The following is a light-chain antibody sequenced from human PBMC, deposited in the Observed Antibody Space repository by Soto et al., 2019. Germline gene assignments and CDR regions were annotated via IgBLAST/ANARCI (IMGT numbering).Light chain of an antibody. J-gene: IGKJ3*01. CDR3: QQYNSYPFT. V-gene: IGKV1-5*03. CDR1: QSISSW. Sequence: DIXXTQSPSTLSASVGDRVTITCRASQSISSWLAWYQQKPGKAPKLLIYKASSLESGVPSRFSGSGSGTEFTLTISSLQPDDFATYYCQQYNSYPFTFGPGTKVDIK. CDR2: KAS.